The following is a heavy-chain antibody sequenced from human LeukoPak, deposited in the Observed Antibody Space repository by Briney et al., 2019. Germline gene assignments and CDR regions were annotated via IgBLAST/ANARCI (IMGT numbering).Heavy chain of an antibody. D-gene: IGHD3-3*01. CDR2: INHSGST. J-gene: IGHJ4*02. CDR1: GGSFSGYY. V-gene: IGHV4-34*01. CDR3: ARLREIPVFGVVTKSTSYFDY. Sequence: SETLSLTCAVYGGSFSGYYWSWIRQPPGKGLEWIGEINHSGSTNYNPSLKSRVTISVDTSKNQFSLKLSSVTAADTAVYYCARLREIPVFGVVTKSTSYFDYWGQGTLVTVSS.